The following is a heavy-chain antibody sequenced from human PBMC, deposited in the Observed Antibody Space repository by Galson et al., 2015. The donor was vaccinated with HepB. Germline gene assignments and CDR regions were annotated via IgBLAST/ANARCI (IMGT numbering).Heavy chain of an antibody. CDR1: GGSFSGYY. J-gene: IGHJ4*02. CDR2: INHSGST. Sequence: TLSLTCAVYGGSFSGYYWNWIRQPPGKGLEWIGEINHSGSTNYNPSLKSRVTISVDTSKNQFSLKLSSVTAADTAVYYCASSITIFGVVTYDYWGQGTLVTVSS. D-gene: IGHD3-3*01. CDR3: ASSITIFGVVTYDY. V-gene: IGHV4-34*01.